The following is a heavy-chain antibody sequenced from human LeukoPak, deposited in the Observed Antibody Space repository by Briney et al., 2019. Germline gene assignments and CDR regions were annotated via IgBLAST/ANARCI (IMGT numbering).Heavy chain of an antibody. Sequence: SETLSLTCTVSGGSISSSSYYWGWIRQPPGKGLEWIGSIYYNGDTYYNPSFKSRVSMSVDTAKNQISLILTSVTAADTAVYYCSREGYSCPNWFDTWGQGTLVTVSS. D-gene: IGHD4-11*01. V-gene: IGHV4-39*07. CDR2: IYYNGDT. J-gene: IGHJ5*02. CDR3: SREGYSCPNWFDT. CDR1: GGSISSSSYY.